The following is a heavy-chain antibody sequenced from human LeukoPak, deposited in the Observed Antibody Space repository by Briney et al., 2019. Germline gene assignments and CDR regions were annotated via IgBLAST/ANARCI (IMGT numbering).Heavy chain of an antibody. V-gene: IGHV1-18*01. D-gene: IGHD6-13*01. J-gene: IGHJ3*02. CDR1: GYTFDTSS. Sequence: ASVKVSCKAFGYTFDTSSITWVRQAPGQRLEWMGWISPKNGNTHYAQGVQGRVTMTTDTSRSTAYTELRSLRSDDTAVYYCARVRNSNNWWGAFDIWGQGTMITVSS. CDR2: ISPKNGNT. CDR3: ARVRNSNNWWGAFDI.